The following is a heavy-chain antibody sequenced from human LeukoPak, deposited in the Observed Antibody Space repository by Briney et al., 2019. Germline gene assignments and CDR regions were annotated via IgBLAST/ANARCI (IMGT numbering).Heavy chain of an antibody. J-gene: IGHJ4*02. D-gene: IGHD5-18*01. CDR3: ARDGTREPPLDTKGDY. V-gene: IGHV3-48*01. CDR2: ISSSSSTI. Sequence: GGSLRLSCAASGLTISSYSMNWVRQAPGKGLQWVSYISSSSSTIYYADSVKGRFTISRDNAKNSLYLQMNSLRAEDTAVYYCARDGTREPPLDTKGDYWGQGTLVTVSS. CDR1: GLTISSYS.